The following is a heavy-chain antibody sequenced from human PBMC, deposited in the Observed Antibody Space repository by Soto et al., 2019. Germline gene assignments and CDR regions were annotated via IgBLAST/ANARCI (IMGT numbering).Heavy chain of an antibody. J-gene: IGHJ4*02. V-gene: IGHV1-69*13. D-gene: IGHD2-15*01. Sequence: SVKVSCKASVGTFSSYAISWVRQAPGQGLEWMGGIIPIFGTANYAQKFQGRVTITADESTSTAYMELSSLRSEDTAVYYCARRKPARYCSGGSCYSAFDYWGQ. CDR1: VGTFSSYA. CDR2: IIPIFGTA. CDR3: ARRKPARYCSGGSCYSAFDY.